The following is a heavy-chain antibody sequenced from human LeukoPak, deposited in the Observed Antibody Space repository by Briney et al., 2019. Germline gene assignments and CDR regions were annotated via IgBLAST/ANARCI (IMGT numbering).Heavy chain of an antibody. Sequence: ASAKVSCKVSGKALSELSIHWVRQAPGKGLEWMGGFDPEGGETIYGQKFQGRVTMTEDTSTDTAYMELSSLRSDDTAVYYCMREGVYSPDGTSYHRDAFDIWGQGTVVTVSS. CDR3: MREGVYSPDGTSYHRDAFDI. J-gene: IGHJ3*02. CDR1: GKALSELS. D-gene: IGHD3-16*02. V-gene: IGHV1-24*01. CDR2: FDPEGGET.